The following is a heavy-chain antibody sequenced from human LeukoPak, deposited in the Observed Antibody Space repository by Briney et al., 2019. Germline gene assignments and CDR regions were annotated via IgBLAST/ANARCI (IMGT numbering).Heavy chain of an antibody. D-gene: IGHD3-3*01. CDR2: INPNSGGT. CDR1: GYTFTGYY. J-gene: IGHJ4*02. V-gene: IGHV1-2*02. Sequence: GASVKVSCKASGYTFTGYYMLWVRQAPGQGLEWMGWINPNSGGTNYAQKFQGRVTMTRDTSISTAYMELSRLRSDDTAVYYCARGPEWLLWYFDYWGQGTLVTVSS. CDR3: ARGPEWLLWYFDY.